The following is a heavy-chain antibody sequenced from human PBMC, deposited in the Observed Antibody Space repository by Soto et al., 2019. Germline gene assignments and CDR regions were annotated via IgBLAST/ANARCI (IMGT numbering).Heavy chain of an antibody. Sequence: SETLSLTCTVSGGSISSSSYYWGWIRQPPGKGLEWIGSIYYSGSTYYNPSLKSRVTISVDTSKNQFSLKLSSVTAADTAVYYCARQYGYCSGGSCYPYYYYYMDVWGKGTTVTVSS. D-gene: IGHD2-15*01. CDR2: IYYSGST. V-gene: IGHV4-39*01. J-gene: IGHJ6*03. CDR1: GGSISSSSYY. CDR3: ARQYGYCSGGSCYPYYYYYMDV.